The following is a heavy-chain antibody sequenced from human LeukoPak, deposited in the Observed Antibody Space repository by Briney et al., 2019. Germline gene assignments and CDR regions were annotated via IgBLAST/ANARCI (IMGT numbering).Heavy chain of an antibody. CDR1: GGSISTYY. D-gene: IGHD3-10*01. Sequence: PSETLSLTCTVSGGSISTYYLSWIRQAPGKGLEWVANIKQDGSEKYYVDSVKGRFTISRDNAKNSLYLQMNSLRAEDTAVYYCARMSLLWFGGYMDVWGKGTTVTVSS. V-gene: IGHV3-7*01. CDR2: IKQDGSEK. CDR3: ARMSLLWFGGYMDV. J-gene: IGHJ6*03.